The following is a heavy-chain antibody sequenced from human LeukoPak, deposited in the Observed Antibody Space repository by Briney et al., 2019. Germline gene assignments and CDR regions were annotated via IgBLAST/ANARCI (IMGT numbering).Heavy chain of an antibody. D-gene: IGHD6-13*01. J-gene: IGHJ3*02. CDR3: AKWERGIAAAVDAFEI. V-gene: IGHV3-23*01. CDR2: ISGSGGST. Sequence: GGSLRLSCAASGFTFSSYATSWVRQAPGKGLEWVSAISGSGGSTYYADSVKGRFTISRDNSKNTLYLQMNSLRAEDTAVYYCAKWERGIAAAVDAFEIWGQGTMVTVSS. CDR1: GFTFSSYA.